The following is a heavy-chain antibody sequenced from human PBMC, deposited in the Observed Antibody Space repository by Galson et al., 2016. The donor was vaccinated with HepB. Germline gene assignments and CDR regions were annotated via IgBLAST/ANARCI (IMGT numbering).Heavy chain of an antibody. CDR3: ARDHYDFWTVYSGCFDP. Sequence: SLRLSCAASGFTFSDFYMSWIRQAPGKGLEWVSYISSTSRYPNYADSVKGRFTISRDNAKNSLYLQMSSLRVEDTAVYYCARDHYDFWTVYSGCFDPWGQGTLVTVSS. D-gene: IGHD3/OR15-3a*01. CDR1: GFTFSDFY. CDR2: ISSTSRYP. V-gene: IGHV3-11*06. J-gene: IGHJ5*02.